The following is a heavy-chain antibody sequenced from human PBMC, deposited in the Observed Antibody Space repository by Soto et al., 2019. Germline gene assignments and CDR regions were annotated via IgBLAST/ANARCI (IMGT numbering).Heavy chain of an antibody. Sequence: SETLSLTCTVSGGSISSSSYYWGWIRQPPGKGLEWIGSIYYSGSTYYNPSLKSRVTISVDTSKNQFSLKLSSVTAADTAVYYCAREPRPQPTTDTAMEFYYYYYYMDVWGKGTTVTVSS. D-gene: IGHD5-18*01. CDR1: GGSISSSSYY. CDR2: IYYSGST. V-gene: IGHV4-39*07. J-gene: IGHJ6*03. CDR3: AREPRPQPTTDTAMEFYYYYYYMDV.